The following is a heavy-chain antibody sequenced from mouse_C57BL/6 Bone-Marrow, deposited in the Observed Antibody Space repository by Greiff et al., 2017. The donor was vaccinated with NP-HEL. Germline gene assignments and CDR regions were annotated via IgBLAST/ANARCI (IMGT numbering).Heavy chain of an antibody. Sequence: QVQLQQSGSELRSPGSSVKLSCKDFDSEVFPIAYMSWVRQKPGHGFEWIGGILPSIGRTIYGEKFEDKATLDADTLSNTAYLELNSLTSEDSAIYYCARGTGTLEDWYFDVWGTGTTVTVSS. D-gene: IGHD4-1*01. V-gene: IGHV15-2*01. CDR1: DSEVFPIAY. J-gene: IGHJ1*03. CDR3: ARGTGTLEDWYFDV. CDR2: ILPSIGRT.